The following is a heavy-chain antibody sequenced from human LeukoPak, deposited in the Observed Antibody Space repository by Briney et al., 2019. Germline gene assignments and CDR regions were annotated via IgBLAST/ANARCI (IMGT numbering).Heavy chain of an antibody. D-gene: IGHD6-13*01. Sequence: SETLSLTCTVSGVSISSYYWSWLRQPAGKGLEWIGRIYSTGSTNYNPSLKSRVTMSVDTSKNQFSLRLRSVTAADTAVYYCARQIASAGTAGFDFWGQGALVAVSS. J-gene: IGHJ4*02. CDR3: ARQIASAGTAGFDF. V-gene: IGHV4-4*07. CDR1: GVSISSYY. CDR2: IYSTGST.